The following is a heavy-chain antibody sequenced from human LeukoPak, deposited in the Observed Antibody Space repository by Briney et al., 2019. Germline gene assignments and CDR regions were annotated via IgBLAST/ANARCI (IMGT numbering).Heavy chain of an antibody. CDR2: ISSSGSTI. D-gene: IGHD3-10*01. CDR1: GFTFSDSY. V-gene: IGHV3-11*04. CDR3: ARAILSRFGELLWDAFDY. Sequence: GGSLRLSCAASGFTFSDSYMTWIRQAPGKGLEWVSYISSSGSTIYYADSVKGRFTISRDNSKNTLYLQMGSLRAEDMAVYYCARAILSRFGELLWDAFDYWGQGTLVTVSS. J-gene: IGHJ4*02.